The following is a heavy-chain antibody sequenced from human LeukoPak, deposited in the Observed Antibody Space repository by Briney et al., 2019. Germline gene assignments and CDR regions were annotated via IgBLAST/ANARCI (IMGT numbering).Heavy chain of an antibody. D-gene: IGHD3-10*01. CDR2: ISGSSRYI. CDR3: ARYHYYASGSNDAFDI. CDR1: GFTFSSYS. J-gene: IGHJ3*02. V-gene: IGHV3-21*01. Sequence: GGSLRLSCAASGFTFSSYSMNWVRQAPGKGLEWVSSISGSSRYIYYADSVKGRFTISRDNAKNSLYLQMNSLRAEDTAVYYCARYHYYASGSNDAFDIWGQGTMVTVSS.